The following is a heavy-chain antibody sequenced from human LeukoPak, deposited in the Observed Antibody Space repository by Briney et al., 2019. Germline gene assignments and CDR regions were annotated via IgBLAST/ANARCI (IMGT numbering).Heavy chain of an antibody. CDR1: GFTFRTYS. V-gene: IGHV3-21*01. Sequence: GGSLRLSCAASGFTFRTYSMHWVRQAPGKGLEWVSSISGSSDYIYYADSVRGRFTISRDNAKNSLYLQMNSLRAEDTAVYYCARDRIAARLSDYWGQGTLVTVSS. D-gene: IGHD6-6*01. CDR3: ARDRIAARLSDY. CDR2: ISGSSDYI. J-gene: IGHJ4*02.